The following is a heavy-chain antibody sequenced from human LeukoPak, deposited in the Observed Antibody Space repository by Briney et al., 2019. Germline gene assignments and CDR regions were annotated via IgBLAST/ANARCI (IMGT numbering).Heavy chain of an antibody. CDR2: IYYSGST. J-gene: IGHJ6*03. D-gene: IGHD2-2*01. CDR3: ARLLPAARYYYYYMDV. Sequence: SETLSLTCTVSGGSISSYYWSWIRQPPGKGLEWIGYIYYSGSTNYNPSLKSRVTISVDTSKNQFSLKLSSVTAADTAVYYCARLLPAARYYYYYMDVWGKGTTVTISS. V-gene: IGHV4-59*12. CDR1: GGSISSYY.